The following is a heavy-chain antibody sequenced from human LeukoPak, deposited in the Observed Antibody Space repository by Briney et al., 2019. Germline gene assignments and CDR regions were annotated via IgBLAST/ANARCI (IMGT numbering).Heavy chain of an antibody. CDR3: ARGTRSYYFDY. V-gene: IGHV1-3*03. CDR2: INAGNGNT. D-gene: IGHD1-26*01. Sequence: GASVKVSCKASGYTFTSYAMHWVRQAPGQRLEWMGWINAGNGNTKYSQEFQGRVTITRDTSASTAYKELSSLRSEDMAVYYCARGTRSYYFDYWGQGTLVTVSS. CDR1: GYTFTSYA. J-gene: IGHJ4*02.